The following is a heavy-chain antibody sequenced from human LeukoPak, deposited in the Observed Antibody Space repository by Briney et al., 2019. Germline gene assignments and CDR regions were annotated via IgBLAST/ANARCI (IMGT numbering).Heavy chain of an antibody. CDR2: INPSGGST. J-gene: IGHJ6*02. CDR1: GYTFTSYY. D-gene: IGHD3-22*01. Sequence: ASVNVSCKASGYTFTSYYMHWVRQAPGQGLEWMGIINPSGGSTSYAQKFQGRVTMTRDTSTSTVYMELSSLRSEDTAVYYCAREYYDSSGYYKPPYYYGMDVWGQGTTVTVSS. CDR3: AREYYDSSGYYKPPYYYGMDV. V-gene: IGHV1-46*01.